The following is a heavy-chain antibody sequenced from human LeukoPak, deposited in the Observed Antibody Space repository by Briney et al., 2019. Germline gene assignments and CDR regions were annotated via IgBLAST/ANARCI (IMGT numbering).Heavy chain of an antibody. V-gene: IGHV4-4*02. CDR3: ARDPFITIFGVVIRRDY. CDR1: GGSISSSNW. CDR2: IYHSGSA. D-gene: IGHD3-3*01. Sequence: SETLSLTCAVSGGSISSSNWWSWVRQPPGKGLEWIGEIYHSGSANYNPSLKSRVTISVDTSKNQFSLKLSSVTAADTAMYYCARDPFITIFGVVIRRDYWGQGTLVTVSS. J-gene: IGHJ4*02.